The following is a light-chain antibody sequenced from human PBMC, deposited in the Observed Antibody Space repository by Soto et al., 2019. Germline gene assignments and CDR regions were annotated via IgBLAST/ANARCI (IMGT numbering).Light chain of an antibody. V-gene: IGLV2-8*01. CDR1: SRDVGGYDY. CDR2: EVS. J-gene: IGLJ1*01. Sequence: QSALTQPASVSGSPGQSITISCTGTSRDVGGYDYVSWFQQRPGKAPKLMIYEVSKRPSGVPDRFSGSKSGNTASLTVSGLQPEDEADYYCSSYAGSNKSVFGTGTKLTVL. CDR3: SSYAGSNKSV.